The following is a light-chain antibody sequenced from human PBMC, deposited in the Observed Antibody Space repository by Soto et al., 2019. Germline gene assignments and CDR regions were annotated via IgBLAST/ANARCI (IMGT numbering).Light chain of an antibody. CDR3: QQYKNWLTWT. V-gene: IGKV3-15*01. CDR1: QSVSSS. CDR2: GAS. Sequence: EIMMTQSPATLSVSPGERATLSCRASQSVSSSLAWYQHKPGQAPRLLIYGASTRATAIPARFSGSGSGTDFTLTISSLQSEDSAVYYCQQYKNWLTWTFGQGTKVEI. J-gene: IGKJ1*01.